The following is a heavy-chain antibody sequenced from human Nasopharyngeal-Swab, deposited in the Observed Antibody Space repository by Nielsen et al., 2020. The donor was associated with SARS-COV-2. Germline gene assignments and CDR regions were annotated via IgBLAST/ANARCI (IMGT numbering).Heavy chain of an antibody. V-gene: IGHV4-59*01. Sequence: GSLRLSCSVSGGSMNSYTWTWIRQPPGKGLEWMGYVYFRGSSNYNPSLKSRLTISVDTARNQFSLKLTSVTAADTAVYYCARMEAVSYGGLDVWGQGTTVTVSS. CDR2: VYFRGSS. CDR3: ARMEAVSYGGLDV. D-gene: IGHD6-19*01. CDR1: GGSMNSYT. J-gene: IGHJ6*02.